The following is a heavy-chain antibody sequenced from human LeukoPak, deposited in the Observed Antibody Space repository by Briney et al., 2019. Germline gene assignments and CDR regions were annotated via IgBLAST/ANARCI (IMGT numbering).Heavy chain of an antibody. CDR1: GFTFSSYA. Sequence: PGGSLRLSCAASGFTFSSYAMSWVRQAPGKGLEWVSAISGSGGSTYYADSVKGRFTISRDNSKNTLYLQMNSLRAEDTAVYYWAKGFVRGVILPLHLGQGNLVNVSS. D-gene: IGHD3-10*02. V-gene: IGHV3-23*01. CDR2: ISGSGGST. J-gene: IGHJ4*02. CDR3: AKGFVRGVILPLH.